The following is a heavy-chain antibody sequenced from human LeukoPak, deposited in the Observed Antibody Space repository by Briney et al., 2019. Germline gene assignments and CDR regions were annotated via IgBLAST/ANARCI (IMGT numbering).Heavy chain of an antibody. Sequence: SQTLSLTCTVSGGSISSGDYYWSWIRQPPGKGLEWIGYIYYSGSTYYNPSLKSRVTISVDTSKNQFSLKLSSVTAADTAVYYCARVGWELEDNWSDPCGQGTLVTVSS. V-gene: IGHV4-30-4*08. CDR1: GGSISSGDYY. CDR2: IYYSGST. D-gene: IGHD1-26*01. CDR3: ARVGWELEDNWSDP. J-gene: IGHJ5*02.